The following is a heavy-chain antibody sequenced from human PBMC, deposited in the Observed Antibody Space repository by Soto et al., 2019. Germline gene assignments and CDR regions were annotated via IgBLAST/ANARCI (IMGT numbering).Heavy chain of an antibody. CDR3: AKERTTVVGGVRDY. V-gene: IGHV3-23*01. J-gene: IGHJ4*02. CDR2: ISGSGGST. Sequence: EVQLLESGGGLVQPGGSLRLSCAASGFTFSSYAMSWVRQAPGKGLEWVSAISGSGGSTYYADSVKGRFTIARDNSKNTRQLQMNGLRAEDTAVYYCAKERTTVVGGVRDYWGQGTLVSGSS. D-gene: IGHD3-10*01. CDR1: GFTFSSYA.